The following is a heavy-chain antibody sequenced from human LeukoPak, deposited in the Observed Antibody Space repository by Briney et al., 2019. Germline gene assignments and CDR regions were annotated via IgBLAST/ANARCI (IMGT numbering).Heavy chain of an antibody. J-gene: IGHJ3*02. Sequence: EGSLRLSCAASGFTFSSYGMHWVRQAPGKGLEWVAFIRYDGSNKYYADSVKGRFTISRDNSKNTLYLQMNSLRAEDTAVYYCAKVGATRSYIWGQGTMVTVSS. CDR2: IRYDGSNK. CDR3: AKVGATRSYI. V-gene: IGHV3-30*02. CDR1: GFTFSSYG. D-gene: IGHD1-26*01.